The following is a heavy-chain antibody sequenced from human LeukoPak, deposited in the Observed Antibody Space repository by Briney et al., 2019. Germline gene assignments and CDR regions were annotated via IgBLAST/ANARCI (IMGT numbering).Heavy chain of an antibody. D-gene: IGHD3-22*01. CDR3: ATTYYYDSSVNY. CDR2: IYYSGST. J-gene: IGHJ4*02. Sequence: SQTLSLTRTVSGGSISSGGYYWSWIRQHPGKGLEWIGYIYYSGSTYYNPSLKSRVTISVDTSKNQFSLKLSSVTAADTAVYYCATTYYYDSSVNYWGQGTLVTVSS. CDR1: GGSISSGGYY. V-gene: IGHV4-31*03.